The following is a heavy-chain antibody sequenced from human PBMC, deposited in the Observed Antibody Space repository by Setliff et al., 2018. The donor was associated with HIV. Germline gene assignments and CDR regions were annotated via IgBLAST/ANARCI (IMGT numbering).Heavy chain of an antibody. V-gene: IGHV4-38-2*02. CDR1: GYSISSGYY. J-gene: IGHJ6*02. CDR3: ARGRNSGSYFRYYYYGMDV. Sequence: SETLSLTCSVSGYSISSGYYWGWIRQPPGKGLEWIGSIYHSGSTFYNSSHRSRVTISIDTSKNQFSLKVTSVTAADTAVYYCARGRNSGSYFRYYYYGMDVWGQGTTVTVSS. CDR2: IYHSGST. D-gene: IGHD1-26*01.